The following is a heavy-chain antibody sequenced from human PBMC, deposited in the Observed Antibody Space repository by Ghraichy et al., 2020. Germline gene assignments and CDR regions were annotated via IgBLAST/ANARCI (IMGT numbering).Heavy chain of an antibody. Sequence: SETLSLTCTVSGGSISGYYWTWIRQPPGKGLEWIGYIYYSGSTNYSPSLKSRVTISVDTSKNQFSLKLSSVTAADTAVYYCARHGGMKYSNGNYFDYWGQGTLVTVSS. CDR2: IYYSGST. D-gene: IGHD6-19*01. CDR1: GGSISGYY. CDR3: ARHGGMKYSNGNYFDY. J-gene: IGHJ4*02. V-gene: IGHV4-59*08.